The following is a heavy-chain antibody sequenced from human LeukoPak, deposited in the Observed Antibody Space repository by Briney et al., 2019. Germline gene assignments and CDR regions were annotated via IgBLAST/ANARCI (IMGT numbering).Heavy chain of an antibody. J-gene: IGHJ4*02. CDR3: ARDHIAVAGTGRDY. Sequence: VKVSFKASGYTFTGYYMHWVRPAPGQGREWMGWINPNSGGTNYAQKFQGRVTMTRDTSISTAYMELSRLRSDDTAVYYCARDHIAVAGTGRDYWGQGTLVTVSS. D-gene: IGHD6-19*01. V-gene: IGHV1-2*02. CDR2: INPNSGGT. CDR1: GYTFTGYY.